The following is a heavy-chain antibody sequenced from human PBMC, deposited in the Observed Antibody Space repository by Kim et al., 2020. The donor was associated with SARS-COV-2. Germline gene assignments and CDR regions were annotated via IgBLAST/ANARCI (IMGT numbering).Heavy chain of an antibody. CDR3: ARLPKWNFDL. Sequence: GGSLRLSCAASRFTFSTYWMSWVRQAPGKGLEWVANIKQDGSEKYYVDSVKGRFTISRDNAKNSLYLQMNSLRVEDTAVYYCARLPKWNFDLWGRGTLVTVSS. J-gene: IGHJ2*01. CDR1: RFTFSTYW. CDR2: IKQDGSEK. V-gene: IGHV3-7*01.